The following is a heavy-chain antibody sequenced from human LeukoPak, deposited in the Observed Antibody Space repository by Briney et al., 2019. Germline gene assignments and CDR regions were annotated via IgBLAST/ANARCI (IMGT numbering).Heavy chain of an antibody. V-gene: IGHV3-15*01. CDR1: GFTFSNAW. D-gene: IGHD1-14*01. Sequence: GGSLRLSCAGSGFTFSNAWMSWVRQAPGKGLEWVGRIKTKTDGGTTDYAAPVKGRFTISRDDSKNTLYLQMNSLKSEDTAVCYCSEGFWFDPWGQGTLVTVSS. J-gene: IGHJ5*02. CDR3: SEGFWFDP. CDR2: IKTKTDGGTT.